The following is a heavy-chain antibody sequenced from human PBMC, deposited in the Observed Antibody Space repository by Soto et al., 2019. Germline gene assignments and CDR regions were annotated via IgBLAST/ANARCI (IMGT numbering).Heavy chain of an antibody. V-gene: IGHV5-51*01. Sequence: GESLKISCKGSGYSFTSYWIGWVRQMPGKGLEWMGIIYPGDSDTRYSPSFQGQVTISADKSISTAYLQWSSLKASDTAMYYCARRGTNIGDTIFGVVIMGAFDIWGPGTMVTVSS. CDR3: ARRGTNIGDTIFGVVIMGAFDI. CDR1: GYSFTSYW. D-gene: IGHD3-3*01. J-gene: IGHJ3*02. CDR2: IYPGDSDT.